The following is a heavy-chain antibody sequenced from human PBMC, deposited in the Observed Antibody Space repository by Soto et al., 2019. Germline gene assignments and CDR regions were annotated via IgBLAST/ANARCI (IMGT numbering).Heavy chain of an antibody. Sequence: QVQLVQSGAEVKKPGASVKVSCKASGYTFTSYGISWVRQAPGQGLEWMGWISAYNGNTNYAQKLQGRVTMTTDTTRRTADMERRGLRSDDTAVYYCARDTKLERIFYYYYYGMDVWGQGTTVTVSS. CDR3: ARDTKLERIFYYYYYGMDV. J-gene: IGHJ6*02. CDR1: GYTFTSYG. V-gene: IGHV1-18*01. CDR2: ISAYNGNT. D-gene: IGHD1-1*01.